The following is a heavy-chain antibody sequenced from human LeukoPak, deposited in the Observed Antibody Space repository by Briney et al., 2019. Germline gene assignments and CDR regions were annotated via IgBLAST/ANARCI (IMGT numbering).Heavy chain of an antibody. CDR3: ARSRAPYYYDSSGYYWPPYYYGMDV. V-gene: IGHV4-61*05. J-gene: IGHJ6*02. Sequence: SETLSLTCTVSGGSISSSSYYWGWIRQPPGKGLEWIGYIYYSGSTNYNPSLKSRVTISVDTSKNQFSLKLSSVTAADTAVYYCARSRAPYYYDSSGYYWPPYYYGMDVWGQGTTVTVSS. D-gene: IGHD3-22*01. CDR2: IYYSGST. CDR1: GGSISSSSYY.